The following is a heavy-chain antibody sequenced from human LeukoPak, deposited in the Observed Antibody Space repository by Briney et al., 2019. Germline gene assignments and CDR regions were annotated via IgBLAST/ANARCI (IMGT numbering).Heavy chain of an antibody. Sequence: GGSLRLSCVAYGFNFRDYSMNWVRQALGKGLDWVSGISGTSSFMYYGDSVKGRFTVSRDNAKNSLYLQMESLRVEDTAVYYCTRDLHYYGSGPWGQGTLVTVSS. J-gene: IGHJ5*02. CDR1: GFNFRDYS. V-gene: IGHV3-21*01. CDR3: TRDLHYYGSGP. D-gene: IGHD3-10*01. CDR2: ISGTSSFM.